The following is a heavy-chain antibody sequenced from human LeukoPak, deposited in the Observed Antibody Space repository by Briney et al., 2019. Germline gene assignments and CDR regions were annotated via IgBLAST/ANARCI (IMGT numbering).Heavy chain of an antibody. J-gene: IGHJ4*02. V-gene: IGHV3-23*01. Sequence: GGSLRLSCAASGFTFSNYGMSWVRQAPGQGLEWVSHVSVYGDTNFADSVKGRFTISRDNSKNTLYLQMNSLRAEDTAVYYCAKDLPDSWAVDYWGPGTLVTVSS. CDR1: GFTFSNYG. D-gene: IGHD2-21*01. CDR3: AKDLPDSWAVDY. CDR2: VSVYGDT.